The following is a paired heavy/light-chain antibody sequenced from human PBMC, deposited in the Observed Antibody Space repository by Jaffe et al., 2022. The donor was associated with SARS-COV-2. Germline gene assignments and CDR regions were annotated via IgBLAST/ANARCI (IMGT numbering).Light chain of an antibody. Sequence: EIVLTQSPATLSLSPGERATLSCRASQSVSSYLAWYQQKPGQAPRLLIYDASNRATGIPARFSGSGSGTDFTLTISSLEPEDFAVYYCQQRSNWPKTFGQGTKVEIK. CDR1: QSVSSY. J-gene: IGKJ1*01. CDR2: DAS. V-gene: IGKV3-11*01. CDR3: QQRSNWPKT.
Heavy chain of an antibody. CDR1: GGSFSGYY. V-gene: IGHV4-34*01. Sequence: QVQLQQWGAGLLKPSETLSLTCAVYGGSFSGYYWSWIRQPPGKGLEWIGEINHSGSTNYNPSLKSRVTISVDTSKNQFSLKLSSVTAADTAVYYCARGRPGYYDFWSGYPRGAYFDYWGQGTLVTVSS. D-gene: IGHD3-3*01. J-gene: IGHJ4*02. CDR3: ARGRPGYYDFWSGYPRGAYFDY. CDR2: INHSGST.